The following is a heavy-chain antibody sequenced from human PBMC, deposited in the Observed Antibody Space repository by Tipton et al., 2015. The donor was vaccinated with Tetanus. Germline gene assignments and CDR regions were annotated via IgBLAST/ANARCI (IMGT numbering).Heavy chain of an antibody. V-gene: IGHV3-74*01. D-gene: IGHD4/OR15-4a*01. CDR2: IKPDGSRT. J-gene: IGHJ4*02. Sequence: SLRLSCAASGFTSESHYMHWVRQTPGKGLEWSSSIKPDGSRTNYADSVKGRFTISRDNAKNTVYLQMNSLRADDTAVYYCARDRPSCVRRGASHVDNWGQGALVTVSA. CDR3: ARDRPSCVRRGASHVDN. CDR1: GFTSESHY.